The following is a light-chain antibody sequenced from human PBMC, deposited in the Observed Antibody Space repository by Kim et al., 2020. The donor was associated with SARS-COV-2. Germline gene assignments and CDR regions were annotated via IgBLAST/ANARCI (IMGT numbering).Light chain of an antibody. J-gene: IGKJ3*01. Sequence: VEVRVTITCRARQSISSYLKWCQQKPGKAAMLLIYAAARLQRGVPSRFSGSRSGTDFTLTISSRQPEDCATYYWQQSYSTLGVTFGPGTKVDIK. CDR2: AAA. CDR3: QQSYSTLGVT. CDR1: QSISSY. V-gene: IGKV1-39*01.